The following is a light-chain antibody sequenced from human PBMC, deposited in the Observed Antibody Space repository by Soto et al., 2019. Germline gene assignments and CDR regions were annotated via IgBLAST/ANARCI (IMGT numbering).Light chain of an antibody. CDR2: WAS. V-gene: IGKV4-1*01. CDR3: QQCYSIPTT. CDR1: QSVLYNSNNLNY. J-gene: IGKJ4*02. Sequence: DIVMTQSPDSLAVSLGERATINCKSSQSVLYNSNNLNYLAWYQQKPGQPPKLLIYWASTRQSGVPDRFSGSGSGTDFTLTISSLKAEDVAVYYCQQCYSIPTTFGGGTRVEIK.